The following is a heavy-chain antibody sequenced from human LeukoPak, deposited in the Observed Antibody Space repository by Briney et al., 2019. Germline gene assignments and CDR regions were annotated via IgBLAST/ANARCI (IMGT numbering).Heavy chain of an antibody. CDR2: INHSGST. V-gene: IGHV4-34*01. J-gene: IGHJ4*02. Sequence: SETLSLTCAVYGGSFSGYYWSWIRQPPGKGLEWIWEINHSGSTNYNPSLKSRVTISVDTSKNQFSLKLSSVTAADTAVYYCARVYRMATIYFDYWGQGTLVTVSS. CDR3: ARVYRMATIYFDY. CDR1: GGSFSGYY. D-gene: IGHD5-24*01.